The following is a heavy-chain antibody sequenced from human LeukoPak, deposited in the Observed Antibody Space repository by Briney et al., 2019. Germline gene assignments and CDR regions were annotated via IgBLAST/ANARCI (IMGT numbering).Heavy chain of an antibody. CDR1: GYTFTGYY. D-gene: IGHD1-26*01. J-gene: IGHJ4*02. V-gene: IGHV1-18*04. CDR2: INPNSGNT. Sequence: ASVKVSCKASGYTFTGYYMHWVRQAPGQGLEWMGWINPNSGNTNYAQKLQGRVTMTTDTSTSTAYMELRSLRSDDTAVYYCARDRGVRTVGATAYWGQGTLVTVSS. CDR3: ARDRGVRTVGATAY.